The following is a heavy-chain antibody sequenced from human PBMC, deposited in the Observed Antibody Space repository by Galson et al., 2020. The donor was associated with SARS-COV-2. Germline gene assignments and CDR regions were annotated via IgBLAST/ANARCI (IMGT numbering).Heavy chain of an antibody. V-gene: IGHV4-34*01. CDR1: GGSFSGYY. CDR2: INHSGST. J-gene: IGHJ6*02. Sequence: SETLSLTCAVYGGSFSGYYWSWIRQPPGKGLEWIGEINHSGSTNYNPSLKSRVTISVDTSKNQFSLKLSSVTAADTAVYYCARWGGYCSGGSCCPGSYYYYGMDVWGQGTTVTVSS. CDR3: ARWGGYCSGGSCCPGSYYYYGMDV. D-gene: IGHD2-15*01.